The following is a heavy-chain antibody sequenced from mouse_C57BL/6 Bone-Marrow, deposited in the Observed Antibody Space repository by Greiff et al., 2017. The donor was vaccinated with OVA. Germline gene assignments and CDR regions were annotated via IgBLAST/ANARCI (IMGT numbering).Heavy chain of an antibody. V-gene: IGHV1-81*01. CDR1: GYTFTSYG. CDR3: ARSGGLTFFAY. D-gene: IGHD2-4*01. Sequence: VKVVESGAELARPGASVKLSCKASGYTFTSYGISWVKQRTGQGLEWIGEIYPRSGNTYYNEKFKGKATLTADKSSSTAYMELRSLTSEDSAVYFCARSGGLTFFAYWGQGTLVTVSA. J-gene: IGHJ3*01. CDR2: IYPRSGNT.